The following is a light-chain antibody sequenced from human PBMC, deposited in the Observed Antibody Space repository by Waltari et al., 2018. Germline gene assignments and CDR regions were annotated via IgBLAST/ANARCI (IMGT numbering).Light chain of an antibody. CDR1: QRVLYRSNNQNY. V-gene: IGKV4-1*01. Sequence: DIVMTQSPDSLAVSLGERATINCKSSQRVLYRSNNQNYLSWYQQRPGQPPKLLIYWASTRASVVPDRFSGSGSGTDFTLTISNLQTEDVAVYYCQQYYTTPITFGQGTRLDIK. CDR2: WAS. J-gene: IGKJ5*01. CDR3: QQYYTTPIT.